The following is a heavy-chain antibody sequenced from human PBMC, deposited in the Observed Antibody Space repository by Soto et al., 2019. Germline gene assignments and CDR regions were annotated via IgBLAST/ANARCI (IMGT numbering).Heavy chain of an antibody. Sequence: LRLSCAASGFTFSNYEMNWVRQAPGKGLEWVSYISSSGSTIYYADSVKGRFTISRDNAKSSLFLQVSSLRADDTAIYYCARESLGGDYPLDYWGQGTLVTVSS. CDR2: ISSSGSTI. D-gene: IGHD4-17*01. CDR3: ARESLGGDYPLDY. V-gene: IGHV3-48*03. J-gene: IGHJ4*02. CDR1: GFTFSNYE.